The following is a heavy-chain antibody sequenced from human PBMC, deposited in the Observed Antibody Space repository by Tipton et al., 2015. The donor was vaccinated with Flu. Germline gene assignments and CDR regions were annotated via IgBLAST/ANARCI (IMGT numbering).Heavy chain of an antibody. V-gene: IGHV4-59*01. J-gene: IGHJ5*02. CDR1: GGYISTYH. D-gene: IGHD2-15*01. CDR2: IHSSGNT. Sequence: TLSLTCTVSGGYISTYHWSWIRQPPGKGLEWIVSIHSSGNTNHNPSLKSRVTISVDTSKSQFSLKLNSVTAADTAMYYCARGLPVAAAQWFDPWGQGTLVTVSS. CDR3: ARGLPVAAAQWFDP.